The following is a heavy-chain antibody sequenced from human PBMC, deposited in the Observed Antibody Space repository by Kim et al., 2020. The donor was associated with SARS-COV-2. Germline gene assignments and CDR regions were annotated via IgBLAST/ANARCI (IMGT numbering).Heavy chain of an antibody. V-gene: IGHV7-4-1*02. Sequence: ASVKVSCKASGYTFTSYAMNWVRQAPGQGLEWMGWINTNTGNPTYAQGFTGRFVFSLDTSVSTAYLQISSLKAEDTAVYYCARDVEILEWCHNPPKGLWFDPWGQGTLVTVSS. CDR1: GYTFTSYA. D-gene: IGHD3-3*01. J-gene: IGHJ5*02. CDR2: INTNTGNP. CDR3: ARDVEILEWCHNPPKGLWFDP.